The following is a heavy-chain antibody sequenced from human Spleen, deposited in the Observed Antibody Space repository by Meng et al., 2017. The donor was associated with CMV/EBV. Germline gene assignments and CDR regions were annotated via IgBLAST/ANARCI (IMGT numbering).Heavy chain of an antibody. CDR2: INHSGST. CDR1: GGSFSGYY. J-gene: IGHJ4*02. D-gene: IGHD3-22*01. Sequence: SETLSLTCAVYGGSFSGYYWSWIRQPPGKGLEWIGEINHSGSTNYNPSLKSRVTISVDTSKNQFSLKLGAVTAADTAVYYCAREKGGYYEKKPFDYWGQGTLVTVSS. CDR3: AREKGGYYEKKPFDY. V-gene: IGHV4-34*01.